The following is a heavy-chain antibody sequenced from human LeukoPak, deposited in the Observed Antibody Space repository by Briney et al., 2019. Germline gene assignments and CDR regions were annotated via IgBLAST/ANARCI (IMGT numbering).Heavy chain of an antibody. CDR3: ARDLGYSSPDY. CDR2: ISGGGGST. Sequence: GGSLRLSCAASGFTFTNYAMSWVRQAPGKGLEWVSGISGGGGSTYYADSVKGRLTISKDNSKNTLYLQMNSLRGEDTAVYYCARDLGYSSPDYWGQGTLVTVSS. J-gene: IGHJ4*02. D-gene: IGHD6-13*01. V-gene: IGHV3-23*01. CDR1: GFTFTNYA.